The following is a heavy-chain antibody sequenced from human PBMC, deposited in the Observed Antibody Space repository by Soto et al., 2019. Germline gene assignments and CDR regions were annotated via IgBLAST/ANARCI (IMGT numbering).Heavy chain of an antibody. J-gene: IGHJ4*02. CDR1: GFTFSSYG. V-gene: IGHV3-30*18. Sequence: QVQLVESGGGVVQPGRSLRLSCAASGFTFSSYGMHWVRQAPGKGLEWVAVISYDGSNKYYADSVKGRSTISRDNSKNTLYLQMNSLRAEDTAVYYCAKGSSVAEYYFDYWGQGTLVTVSS. D-gene: IGHD6-19*01. CDR3: AKGSSVAEYYFDY. CDR2: ISYDGSNK.